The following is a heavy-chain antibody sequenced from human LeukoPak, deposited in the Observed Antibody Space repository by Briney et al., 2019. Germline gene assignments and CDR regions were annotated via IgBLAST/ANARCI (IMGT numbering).Heavy chain of an antibody. J-gene: IGHJ4*02. CDR2: IRPDERNK. CDR1: GFSFTSYA. V-gene: IGHV3-30*02. CDR3: AKDSSTSCHD. Sequence: GGSLRLSCAASGFSFTSYAMSWVRQAPGKGLEWVAIIRPDERNKYYADSVKGRFIISRDNSKNTLYLQMSSLRAEDTAVYYCAKDSSTSCHDWGQGTLVTVSS. D-gene: IGHD2-2*01.